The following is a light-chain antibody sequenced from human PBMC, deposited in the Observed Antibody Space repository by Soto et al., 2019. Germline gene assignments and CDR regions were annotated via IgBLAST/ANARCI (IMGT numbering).Light chain of an antibody. V-gene: IGKV3-20*01. CDR1: QSVSSTY. Sequence: EIVLTQSPGTLSLSPGERATLSCRASQSVSSTYLAWYQQKPGQAPRLLIYGASSRATGIPDRFSGSRSGTDFPLTISRLEPEDFAVYYCQRYDISPFPFGQGTKLEIK. CDR2: GAS. CDR3: QRYDISPFP. J-gene: IGKJ2*01.